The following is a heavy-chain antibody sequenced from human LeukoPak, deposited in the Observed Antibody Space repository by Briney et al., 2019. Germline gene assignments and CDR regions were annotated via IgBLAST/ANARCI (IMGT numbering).Heavy chain of an antibody. Sequence: ASVKVSCKASGYTFTGYYMHWVRQAPGQGLEWMGWINPNSGGTNYAQKFQGRVTMTRDTSISTAYMELSRLRSDDTAVYYCARDLGLTLGSYYYYYGMDVWGQGTTVTVSS. CDR1: GYTFTGYY. CDR3: ARDLGLTLGSYYYYYGMDV. D-gene: IGHD7-27*01. J-gene: IGHJ6*02. CDR2: INPNSGGT. V-gene: IGHV1-2*02.